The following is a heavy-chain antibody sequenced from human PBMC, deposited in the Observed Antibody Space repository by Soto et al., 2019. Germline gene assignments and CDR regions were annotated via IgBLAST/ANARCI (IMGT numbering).Heavy chain of an antibody. CDR3: ASDLSGYSYGQLDY. Sequence: SVKVSCKASGGTFSSYAISWVRQAPGQGLEWMGGIIPIFGTANYAQKFQGRVTITADESTSTAYMELSSLRSEDTAAYYCASDLSGYSYGQLDYWGQGTLVTGSS. J-gene: IGHJ4*02. CDR1: GGTFSSYA. D-gene: IGHD5-18*01. V-gene: IGHV1-69*13. CDR2: IIPIFGTA.